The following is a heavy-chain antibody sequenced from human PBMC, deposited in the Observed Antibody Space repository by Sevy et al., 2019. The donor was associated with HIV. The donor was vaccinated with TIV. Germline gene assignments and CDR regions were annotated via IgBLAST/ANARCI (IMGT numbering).Heavy chain of an antibody. CDR3: ARARGITGTTGFDY. J-gene: IGHJ4*02. D-gene: IGHD1-20*01. CDR2: INGEGSST. V-gene: IGHV3-74*01. CDR1: GFTLSSYW. Sequence: GGSLRLSCAASGFTLSSYWMHWVRQAPGKGLVWVSRINGEGSSTTYADSVKGRFTISRDNAKNTLYLQMNSLRAEDTAVYYCARARGITGTTGFDYWGQGTLVTVSS.